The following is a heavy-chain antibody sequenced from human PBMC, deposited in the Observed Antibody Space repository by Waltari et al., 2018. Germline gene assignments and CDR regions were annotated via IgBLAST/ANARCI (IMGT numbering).Heavy chain of an antibody. CDR1: GVSITSNSHY. CDR2: MAYSGAT. CDR3: ATYIGASVGTAAFDV. D-gene: IGHD5-12*01. Sequence: QLQLQESGPGLVKPSETLSLPCSVSGVSITSNSHYWGWIRQPPGQGLEWIATMAYSGATYSSPSLESRVTVSRDTSKNQLSLKLVSVTAADTAVYYCATYIGASVGTAAFDVWGQGTMVTVSS. J-gene: IGHJ3*01. V-gene: IGHV4-39*01.